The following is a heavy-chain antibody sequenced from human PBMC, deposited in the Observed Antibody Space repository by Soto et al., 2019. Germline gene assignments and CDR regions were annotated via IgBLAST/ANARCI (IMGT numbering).Heavy chain of an antibody. V-gene: IGHV4-4*02. J-gene: IGHJ4*02. Sequence: QLQLQESGPGLVKTSETLSLTCAVSGASITRTDWCSWGRQSPGKGLEWSGEDYHNGQTNYGPALKSRATLSVDISRNLFSLRLTSATDAATAISDCASHIPGSSTLAYWGQGTLVTVSS. CDR2: DYHNGQT. CDR1: GASITRTDW. CDR3: ASHIPGSSTLAY. D-gene: IGHD1-26*01.